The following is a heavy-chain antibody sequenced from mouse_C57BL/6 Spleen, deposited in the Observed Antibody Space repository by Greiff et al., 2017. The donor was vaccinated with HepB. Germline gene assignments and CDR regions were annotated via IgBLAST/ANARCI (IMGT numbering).Heavy chain of an antibody. CDR1: GYSITSGYY. J-gene: IGHJ1*03. CDR2: ISYDGSN. CDR3: AREGGHFDV. D-gene: IGHD3-3*01. Sequence: VQLKESGPGLVKPSQSLSLTCSVTGYSITSGYYWNWIRQFPGNKLEWMGYISYDGSNNYNPSLKNRISITRDTSKNQFFLKLNSVTTEDTATYYCAREGGHFDVWGTGTTVTVSS. V-gene: IGHV3-6*01.